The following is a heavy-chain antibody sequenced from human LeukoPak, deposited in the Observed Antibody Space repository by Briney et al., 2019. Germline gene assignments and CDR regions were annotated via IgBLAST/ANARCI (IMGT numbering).Heavy chain of an antibody. CDR2: IYHSGST. J-gene: IGHJ6*02. Sequence: SETLSLTCTVSGGSISSYYWSWIRQPPGKGLEWIGYIYHSGSTYYNPSLKSRVTISVDRSKNQFSLKLSSVTAADTAVYYCARVDVLRFPGDYYYGMDVWGQGTTVTVSS. V-gene: IGHV4-59*12. CDR3: ARVDVLRFPGDYYYGMDV. CDR1: GGSISSYY. D-gene: IGHD3-3*01.